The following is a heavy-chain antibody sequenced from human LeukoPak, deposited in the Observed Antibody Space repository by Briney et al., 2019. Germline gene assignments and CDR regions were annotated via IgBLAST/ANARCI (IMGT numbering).Heavy chain of an antibody. J-gene: IGHJ4*02. Sequence: GGSLRLSCAASGFTFSDYYMSWIRQAPGKGLEWVSYISSSGSTIYSADSVKGRFTISRDNAKNSLYLQMNSLRAENTAVYYCARADFWSGYYLTWGQGTLVTVSS. CDR1: GFTFSDYY. V-gene: IGHV3-11*01. D-gene: IGHD3-3*01. CDR3: ARADFWSGYYLT. CDR2: ISSSGSTI.